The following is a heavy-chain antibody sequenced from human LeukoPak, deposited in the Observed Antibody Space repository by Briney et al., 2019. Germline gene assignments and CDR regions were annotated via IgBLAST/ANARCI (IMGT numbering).Heavy chain of an antibody. Sequence: PSETLSLTCTVSGGSISSSSYYWGWIRQPPEKGLEWIGSIYYSGSTYYNPSLKSRVTISVDTSKNQFSLKLSSVTAADTAMYYCAREKIGTGTVLGKDYYYMDVWGKGTTVTVSS. CDR3: AREKIGTGTVLGKDYYYMDV. CDR1: GGSISSSSYY. V-gene: IGHV4-39*07. D-gene: IGHD3-16*01. CDR2: IYYSGST. J-gene: IGHJ6*03.